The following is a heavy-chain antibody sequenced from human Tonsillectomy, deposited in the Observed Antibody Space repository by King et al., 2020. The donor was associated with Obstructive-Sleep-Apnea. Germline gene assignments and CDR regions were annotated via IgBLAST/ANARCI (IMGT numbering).Heavy chain of an antibody. CDR2: IRSRAYGATT. D-gene: IGHD1-26*01. CDR3: TVAQYSGRDY. CDR1: GFTFGDYM. V-gene: IGHV3-49*03. J-gene: IGHJ4*02. Sequence: VQLVESGGGLIQPGRSLRLSCTGSGFTFGDYMMSWFRQAPGKGLEWVGVIRSRAYGATTEYAASVRGRFTISRDDSKSIAYLQMNSLKTEDTAVYYCTVAQYSGRDYWGQGTLVTVSS.